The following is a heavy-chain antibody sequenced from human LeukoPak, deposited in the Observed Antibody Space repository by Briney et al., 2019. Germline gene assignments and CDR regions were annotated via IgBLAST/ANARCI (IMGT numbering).Heavy chain of an antibody. J-gene: IGHJ2*01. CDR3: ARDAAVAGSYWYFDL. V-gene: IGHV4-34*01. CDR2: INHSGST. CDR1: GGSLSGYY. D-gene: IGHD6-19*01. Sequence: SETLSLTCAVYGGSLSGYYWSWIRQPPGKGLEWIGEINHSGSTNYNPSLKSRVTISVDTSKNQFSLRQSSVTAADTAVYYCARDAAVAGSYWYFDLWGRGTLVTVSS.